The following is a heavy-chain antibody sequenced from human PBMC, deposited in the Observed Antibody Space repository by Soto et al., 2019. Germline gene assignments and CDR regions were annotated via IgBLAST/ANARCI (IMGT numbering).Heavy chain of an antibody. CDR2: ISYDGSNK. CDR3: AKEQDIVVVPAALAPFDP. CDR1: GFTFSSYG. Sequence: GGSLRLSCAASGFTFSSYGMHWVRQAPGKGLEWVAVISYDGSNKYYADSVKGRFTISRDNSKNTLYPQMNSLRAEDTAVYYCAKEQDIVVVPAALAPFDPWGQGTLVTVSS. J-gene: IGHJ5*02. D-gene: IGHD2-2*01. V-gene: IGHV3-30*18.